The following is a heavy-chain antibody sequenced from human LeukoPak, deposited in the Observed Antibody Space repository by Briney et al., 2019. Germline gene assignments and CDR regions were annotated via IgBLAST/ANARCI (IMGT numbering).Heavy chain of an antibody. CDR3: ARMRRNSITMVRGVHFDY. J-gene: IGHJ4*02. CDR1: GYTFTSYY. CDR2: INPSGGST. Sequence: ASVKVSCKASGYTFTSYYMHWVRQAPGQGLEWMGIINPSGGSTSYAQKFQGRVTITRNTSISTAYMELSSLRSEDTAVYYCARMRRNSITMVRGVHFDYWGQGTLVTVSS. D-gene: IGHD3-10*01. V-gene: IGHV1-46*01.